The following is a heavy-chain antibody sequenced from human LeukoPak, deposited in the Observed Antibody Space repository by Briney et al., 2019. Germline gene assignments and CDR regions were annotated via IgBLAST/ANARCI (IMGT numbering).Heavy chain of an antibody. CDR2: IYYSGST. V-gene: IGHV4-39*01. Sequence: SETLSLTCAVSGDSISSSSYSWGWIRQPPGKRLEWIGSIYYSGSTYHNPSLKSRVTISVDTSKNQFFLKLSSVTAADTAVYYCARHSDCVTSSCYTGYFDYWGQGTLVTVSS. D-gene: IGHD2-2*02. J-gene: IGHJ4*02. CDR3: ARHSDCVTSSCYTGYFDY. CDR1: GDSISSSSYS.